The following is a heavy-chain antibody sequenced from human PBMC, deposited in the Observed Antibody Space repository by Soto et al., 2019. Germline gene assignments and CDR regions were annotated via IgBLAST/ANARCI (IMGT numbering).Heavy chain of an antibody. CDR1: GFTFSSYA. D-gene: IGHD1-1*01. J-gene: IGHJ6*02. CDR3: ARDVNGGDYYYGMGV. CDR2: ISYDGSNK. Sequence: QVQLVESGGGVVQPGRSLRLSCAASGFTFSSYAMHWVRQAPGKGLEWVAVISYDGSNKYYADSVKGRFTISRDNSKNALYLQINSLRGEDTAVYYCARDVNGGDYYYGMGVWCQGTTVTVSS. V-gene: IGHV3-30-3*01.